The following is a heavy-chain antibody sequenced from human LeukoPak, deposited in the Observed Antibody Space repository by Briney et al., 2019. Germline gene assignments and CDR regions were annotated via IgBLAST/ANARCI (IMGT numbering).Heavy chain of an antibody. V-gene: IGHV3-66*01. J-gene: IGHJ4*02. CDR2: VFSHGET. CDR3: ARDPPAVSINTYA. Sequence: GGSLRLSCAASGFTVGNNYMNWVRQAPGKGLEWVSLVFSHGETSYADSVKGRFTISRDNSKNTLYLQMNGLRVEDTAVYYCARDPPAVSINTYAWGQGTLVTVSS. D-gene: IGHD2-8*01. CDR1: GFTVGNNY.